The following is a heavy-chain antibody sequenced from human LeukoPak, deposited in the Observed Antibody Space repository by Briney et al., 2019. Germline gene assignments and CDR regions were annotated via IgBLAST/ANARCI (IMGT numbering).Heavy chain of an antibody. CDR2: ISSISSSI. V-gene: IGHV3-21*01. Sequence: GSLRPSCAASGFTFSRYSMNWVRQAPRKGLEWVSSISSISSSIYYADSVKGRFTISIDNAKNPLYLQMNSLRAGDTAVYYCARAVAGLVVTDYWGQGTLVTVSS. CDR1: GFTFSRYS. D-gene: IGHD2-21*02. CDR3: ARAVAGLVVTDY. J-gene: IGHJ4*02.